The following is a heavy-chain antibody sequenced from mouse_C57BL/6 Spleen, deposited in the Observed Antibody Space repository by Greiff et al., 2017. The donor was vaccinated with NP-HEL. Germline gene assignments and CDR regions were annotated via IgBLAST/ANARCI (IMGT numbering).Heavy chain of an antibody. J-gene: IGHJ3*01. CDR1: GYTFTSYW. D-gene: IGHD2-1*01. CDR2: IYPSDSET. CDR3: ARSGVYYGNYAWFAY. Sequence: QVQLQQPGAELVRPGSSVKLSCKASGYTFTSYWMDWVKQRPGQGLEWIGNIYPSDSETHYNQKFKDKATLTVDKSSSTAYMQLSSLTSEDSAVYYCARSGVYYGNYAWFAYWGQGTLVTVSA. V-gene: IGHV1-61*01.